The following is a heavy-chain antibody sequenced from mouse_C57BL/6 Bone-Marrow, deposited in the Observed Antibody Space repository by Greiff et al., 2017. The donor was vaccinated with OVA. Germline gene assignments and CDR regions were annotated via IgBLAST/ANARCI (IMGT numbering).Heavy chain of an antibody. CDR2: IYPGSGST. Sequence: VQLQQPGAELVKPGASVKMSCKASGYTFTSYWITWVKQRPGQGLEWIGDIYPGSGSTNYNEKFKSKATLTVDTSSSTAYMQLSSLTSEDSAVYYGARGGDYGSSLFDYWGQGTTLTVSS. CDR1: GYTFTSYW. J-gene: IGHJ2*01. D-gene: IGHD1-1*01. V-gene: IGHV1-55*01. CDR3: ARGGDYGSSLFDY.